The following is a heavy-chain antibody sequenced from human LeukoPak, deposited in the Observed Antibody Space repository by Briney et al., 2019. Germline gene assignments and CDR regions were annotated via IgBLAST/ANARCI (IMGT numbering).Heavy chain of an antibody. CDR2: IKQDGSKM. CDR3: ARGDRSFYHFFDY. CDR1: GFTFSSYS. D-gene: IGHD3-22*01. J-gene: IGHJ4*02. V-gene: IGHV3-7*05. Sequence: TGGSLRLSCAASGFTFSSYSMNWVRQAPGKGLEWVANIKQDGSKMYSVDSVEGRFTISRDNAKNSVYLQINSLRAEDTAVYYCARGDRSFYHFFDYWGQGTLATVSS.